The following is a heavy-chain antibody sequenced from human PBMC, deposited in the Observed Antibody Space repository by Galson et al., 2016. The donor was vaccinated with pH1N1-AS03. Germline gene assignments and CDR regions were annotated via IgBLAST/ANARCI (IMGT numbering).Heavy chain of an antibody. Sequence: QSGAEVKKPGDSLTISCQASGYIFTSLWIGWVRQMPGKGLEWMGIIYPDDSDTRYSPSFQGQVTISADKSITTAYLQWTSLKASDTAIYYCAKRYGYYFDYWGQGTPVTVSS. CDR1: GYIFTSLW. CDR2: IYPDDSDT. J-gene: IGHJ4*02. CDR3: AKRYGYYFDY. V-gene: IGHV5-51*01. D-gene: IGHD2-15*01.